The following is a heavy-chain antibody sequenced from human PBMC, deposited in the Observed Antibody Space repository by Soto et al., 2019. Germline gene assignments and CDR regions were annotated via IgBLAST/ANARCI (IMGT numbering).Heavy chain of an antibody. CDR3: ARGGEQLHGMDV. CDR2: ISSRGSTI. Sequence: QVQLVESGGGLVKPGGSLRLSCAASGFTCSDYYISWIRQAPGKGLEWVSYISSRGSTIYYADSVKGRFTISRDNAKKSLSLQMTRLRAEARAVSWCARGGEQLHGMDVWGQGNTVTVSS. D-gene: IGHD6-13*01. J-gene: IGHJ6*02. CDR1: GFTCSDYY. V-gene: IGHV3-11*01.